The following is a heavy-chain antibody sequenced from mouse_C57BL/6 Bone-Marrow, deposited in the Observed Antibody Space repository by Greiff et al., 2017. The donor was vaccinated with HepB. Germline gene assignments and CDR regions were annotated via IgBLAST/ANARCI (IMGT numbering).Heavy chain of an antibody. CDR1: GYTFTDYY. D-gene: IGHD2-10*02. Sequence: EVQLQQSGPELVKPGASVKISCKASGYTFTDYYMNWVKQSHGKSLEWIGDINPNNGGTSYNQKFKGKATLTVEKSSSTVYLELSRLTSDDSAVYYCAKYAILEGYFDYWGQGTTLTVSS. J-gene: IGHJ2*01. CDR2: INPNNGGT. CDR3: AKYAILEGYFDY. V-gene: IGHV1-26*01.